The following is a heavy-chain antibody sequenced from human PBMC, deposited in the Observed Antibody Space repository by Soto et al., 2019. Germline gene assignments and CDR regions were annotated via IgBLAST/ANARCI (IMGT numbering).Heavy chain of an antibody. CDR1: SVSNAW. Sequence: SVSNAWMNWVRQAPGKGLAWVGRIKSKTDGGTTDYAAPVKGSFTISRDDSKNTLYLQMNSLKTEVTAVYYSPTDKACGGDCYSLGEGDYWGQGTLVTVSS. CDR2: IKSKTDGGTT. CDR3: PTDKACGGDCYSLGEGDY. V-gene: IGHV3-15*07. J-gene: IGHJ4*02. D-gene: IGHD2-21*02.